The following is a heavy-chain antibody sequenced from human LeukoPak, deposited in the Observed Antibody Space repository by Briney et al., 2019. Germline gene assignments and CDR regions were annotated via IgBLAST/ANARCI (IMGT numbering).Heavy chain of an antibody. J-gene: IGHJ4*02. Sequence: PGRSLRLSCAASGFTFSSYAMSWVRQAPGKGREWVGFIRSKAYGGTTEYAASVKGRFTISRDDSKSIAYLQMNSLKTEDTAVYYCTRGIVVVPAARPFDYWGQGTLVTVSS. V-gene: IGHV3-49*04. CDR1: GFTFSSYA. CDR2: IRSKAYGGTT. CDR3: TRGIVVVPAARPFDY. D-gene: IGHD2-2*01.